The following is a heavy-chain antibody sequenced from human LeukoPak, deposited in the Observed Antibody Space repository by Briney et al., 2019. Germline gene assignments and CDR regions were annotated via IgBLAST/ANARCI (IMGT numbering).Heavy chain of an antibody. CDR2: INHSG. Sequence: SETLSLTCAVYGGSFSGYYWSWIRQPPGKGLEWIGEINHSGNYNPSLKSRVTISVDTSRNQFSLKLTSVTAADTAVHFCAGSGSPSTTRRGKQGPPPYMDVWGKGTTVTVSS. D-gene: IGHD2-15*01. CDR1: GGSFSGYY. CDR3: AGSGSPSTTRRGKQGPPPYMDV. V-gene: IGHV4-34*01. J-gene: IGHJ6*03.